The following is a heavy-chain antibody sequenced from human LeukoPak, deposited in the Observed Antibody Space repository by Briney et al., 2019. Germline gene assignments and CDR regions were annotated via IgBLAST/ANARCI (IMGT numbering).Heavy chain of an antibody. D-gene: IGHD3-22*01. Sequence: ASVKVSCKASRYTFTGYYMHWVRQAPGQGLEWMGWINPNSGGTNYAQKFQGRVTMTRDMSISTAYMELSRLRSDDTAVFYCARATVSYYYDSSGSSMDYWGQRTLVTVSS. J-gene: IGHJ4*02. V-gene: IGHV1-2*02. CDR2: INPNSGGT. CDR3: ARATVSYYYDSSGSSMDY. CDR1: RYTFTGYY.